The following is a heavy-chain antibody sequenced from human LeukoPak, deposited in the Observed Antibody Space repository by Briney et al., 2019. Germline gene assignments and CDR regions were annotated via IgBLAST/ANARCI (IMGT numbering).Heavy chain of an antibody. V-gene: IGHV1-2*06. D-gene: IGHD3-22*01. CDR1: GFSFSSYA. CDR2: INPISGGT. Sequence: GRSLRLSCAASGFSFSSYAMHWVRQAPGQGYEWMGRINPISGGTNYAQKFQDRVTMTRDTSISTAYMELSRLRSDDTAVYYCARDDNSGYYSGPWGQGTLVTVSS. CDR3: ARDDNSGYYSGP. J-gene: IGHJ5*02.